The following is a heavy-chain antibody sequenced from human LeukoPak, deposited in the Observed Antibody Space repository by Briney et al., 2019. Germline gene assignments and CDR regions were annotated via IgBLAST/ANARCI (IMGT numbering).Heavy chain of an antibody. D-gene: IGHD3-3*01. CDR2: INHSGST. CDR3: ARGLLRGTIFGVVIIGTYFDY. Sequence: SETLSLTCAVYGGSFSGYYWSWIRQPPGKGLEWIGEINHSGSTNYNPSLKSRVTISVDTSKNQFSLKLSSVTAADTAVYYCARGLLRGTIFGVVIIGTYFDYWGQGTLVTVSS. CDR1: GGSFSGYY. J-gene: IGHJ4*02. V-gene: IGHV4-34*01.